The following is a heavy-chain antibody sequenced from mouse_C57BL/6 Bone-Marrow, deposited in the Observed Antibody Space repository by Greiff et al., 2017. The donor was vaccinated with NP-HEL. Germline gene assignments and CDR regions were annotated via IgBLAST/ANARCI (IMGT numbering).Heavy chain of an antibody. CDR1: GFTFSSYA. CDR3: ASFYGSSYEFAY. J-gene: IGHJ3*01. V-gene: IGHV5-4*03. CDR2: ISDGGSYT. D-gene: IGHD1-1*01. Sequence: EVNLVESGGGLVKPGGSLKLSCAASGFTFSSYAMSWVRQTPEKRLEWVATISDGGSYTYYPDNVKGRFTISRDNAKNNLYLQMSHLKSEDTAMYYCASFYGSSYEFAYWGQGTLVTVSA.